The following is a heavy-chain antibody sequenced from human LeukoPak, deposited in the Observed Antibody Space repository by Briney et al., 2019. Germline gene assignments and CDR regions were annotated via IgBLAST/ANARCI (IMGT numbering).Heavy chain of an antibody. J-gene: IGHJ4*02. Sequence: ASVTVSCKASGYTFTGYYMHWVRQAPGQGLEWMGWINPNSGGTNYAQKFQGWVTMTRDTSISTAYMELSRLRSDDTAVYYCARANSDGSGSCSDYWGQGTLVTVSS. CDR2: INPNSGGT. V-gene: IGHV1-2*04. CDR3: ARANSDGSGSCSDY. CDR1: GYTFTGYY. D-gene: IGHD3-10*01.